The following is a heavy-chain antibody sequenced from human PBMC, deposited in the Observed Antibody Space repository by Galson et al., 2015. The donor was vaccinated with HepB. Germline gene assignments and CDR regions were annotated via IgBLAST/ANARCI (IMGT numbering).Heavy chain of an antibody. Sequence: SVKVSCKASGGTFSSYAISWVRQAPGQGLEWMGRIIPILGIANYAQKFQGRVTITADKSTSTAYMELSSLRSEDTAVYYCARGFTYYYGSGTTIWFDPWGQGTLVTVSS. CDR2: IIPILGIA. J-gene: IGHJ5*02. V-gene: IGHV1-69*04. CDR1: GGTFSSYA. CDR3: ARGFTYYYGSGTTIWFDP. D-gene: IGHD3-10*01.